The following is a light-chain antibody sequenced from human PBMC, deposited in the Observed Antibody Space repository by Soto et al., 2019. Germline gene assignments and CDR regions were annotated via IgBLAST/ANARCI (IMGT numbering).Light chain of an antibody. Sequence: DIQMTQSPSSLSESVGDRVTITCRASQSISSYLNWYQQKPGKAPKLLIYAASSLQSGVPSRFSGSGSGTDFTLTISSLQPEDFATYDCQQSYSTPRTFGQGTKLEIK. J-gene: IGKJ2*02. V-gene: IGKV1-39*01. CDR1: QSISSY. CDR3: QQSYSTPRT. CDR2: AAS.